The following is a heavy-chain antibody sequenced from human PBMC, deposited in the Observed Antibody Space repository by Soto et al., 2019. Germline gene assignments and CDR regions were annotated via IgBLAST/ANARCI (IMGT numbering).Heavy chain of an antibody. J-gene: IGHJ4*02. CDR2: IIPIFGTA. V-gene: IGHV1-69*01. Sequence: VKVSCKASGGTFSSYAISWVRQAPGQGLEWMGGIIPIFGTANYAQKFQGRVTITADESTSTAYMELNSLRAEDTAVYYCARGAQAAPGHGDYWGQGTLVTVSS. CDR3: ARGAQAAPGHGDY. D-gene: IGHD6-13*01. CDR1: GGTFSSYA.